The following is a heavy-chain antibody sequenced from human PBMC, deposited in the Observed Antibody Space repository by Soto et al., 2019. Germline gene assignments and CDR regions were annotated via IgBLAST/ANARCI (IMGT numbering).Heavy chain of an antibody. Sequence: EVQLMQSGGGLVKPGGSLRLSCAASGFTFSSYSMNWVRQAPGKGLEWVSSITSSSNYIHYADSVKGRFTISRDNAQSSLYLLMNSLRGEDTAVYYCARDTNFYASGSGVDYWGPGTLVTVSS. CDR3: ARDTNFYASGSGVDY. D-gene: IGHD3-10*01. CDR1: GFTFSSYS. J-gene: IGHJ4*02. CDR2: ITSSSNYI. V-gene: IGHV3-21*06.